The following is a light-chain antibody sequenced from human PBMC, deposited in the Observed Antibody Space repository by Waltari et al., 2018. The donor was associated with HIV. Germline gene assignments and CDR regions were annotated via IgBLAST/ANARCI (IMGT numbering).Light chain of an antibody. CDR3: ASWDDALSSWL. CDR1: SSNVGNNY. V-gene: IGLV1-47*01. J-gene: IGLJ6*01. Sequence: QSGLRQPPSTSRPPGQRVVISCSGSSSNVGNNYVSWFQQLPGAAPRLLIYRNDRRPSGVPDRFTAAKSGTSASLVISGLRSDDEADYFCASWDDALSSWLFGGGTKLTVL. CDR2: RND.